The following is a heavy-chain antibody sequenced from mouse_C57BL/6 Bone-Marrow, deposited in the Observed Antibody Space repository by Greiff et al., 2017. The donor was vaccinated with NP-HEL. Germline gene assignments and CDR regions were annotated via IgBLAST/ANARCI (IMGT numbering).Heavy chain of an antibody. J-gene: IGHJ2*01. Sequence: VQLQQPGAELVRPGSSVKLSCKASGYTFTSYWMDWVKQRPGQGLEWIGNIYPSDSETHYNQKFKDKATLTVDKSSSTAYMQRSSLTSEDSAVYYCARANTYYYGDYWGQGTTLTVSS. D-gene: IGHD1-1*01. V-gene: IGHV1-61*01. CDR3: ARANTYYYGDY. CDR1: GYTFTSYW. CDR2: IYPSDSET.